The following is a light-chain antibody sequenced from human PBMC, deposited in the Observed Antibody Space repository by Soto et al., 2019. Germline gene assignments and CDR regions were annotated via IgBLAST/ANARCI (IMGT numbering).Light chain of an antibody. CDR2: DAF. CDR3: QQYDEWPLT. V-gene: IGKV3-15*01. J-gene: IGKJ4*01. Sequence: EKVMTQSPATLSVSPGERATLSCRASQNVKTRLAWYQQKRGQAPRLLIYDAFTRATGIPARFSGSASGTEFTLTISSLQSEDFAVYYCQQYDEWPLTFGGGTKVEIK. CDR1: QNVKTR.